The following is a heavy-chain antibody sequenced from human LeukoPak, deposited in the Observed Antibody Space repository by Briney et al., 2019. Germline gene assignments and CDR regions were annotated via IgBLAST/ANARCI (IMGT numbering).Heavy chain of an antibody. CDR1: GYSFTTYG. V-gene: IGHV1-18*01. Sequence: ASVKVSCKASGYSFTTYGISWVRQAPGQGLEWMGWISANNNNTDNVQKLQGRVTMTTNTSTSTAYMELRSLRSDDTAVYYCARALYHTFDYWGQGTLVTVSS. CDR3: ARALYHTFDY. J-gene: IGHJ4*02. D-gene: IGHD2-2*01. CDR2: ISANNNNT.